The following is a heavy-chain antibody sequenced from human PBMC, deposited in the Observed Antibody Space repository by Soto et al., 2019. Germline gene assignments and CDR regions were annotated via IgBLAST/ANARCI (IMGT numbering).Heavy chain of an antibody. Sequence: VQLVESRGGLVKPGSSLILSCAASRFTFTNAWMNWFRQGPGKGREWVGRIKKISEGGTTNSSTPVKGRLTISRDDPRSTVYLELNSVKIEDTAVYYRTTEFFWVVTSVTSDNCWGERTLVTVSS. J-gene: IGHJ4*02. D-gene: IGHD2-21*02. CDR2: IKKISEGGTT. CDR3: TTEFFWVVTSVTSDNC. V-gene: IGHV3-15*01. CDR1: RFTFTNAW.